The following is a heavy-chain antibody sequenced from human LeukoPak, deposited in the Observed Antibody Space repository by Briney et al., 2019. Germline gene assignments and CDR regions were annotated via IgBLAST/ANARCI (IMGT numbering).Heavy chain of an antibody. V-gene: IGHV3-64*01. J-gene: IGHJ4*02. CDR2: VLGNGGTT. CDR3: ARERAFYYFDY. CDR1: GFTFTTYT. Sequence: GGSLRLSCEASGFTFTTYTMHWVRQAPGKGLEYVSAVLGNGGTTYYANSVKGRFTISRDNSKNTVYLQMGSLRAEDTAVYYCARERAFYYFDYWGQGSLVTVPS.